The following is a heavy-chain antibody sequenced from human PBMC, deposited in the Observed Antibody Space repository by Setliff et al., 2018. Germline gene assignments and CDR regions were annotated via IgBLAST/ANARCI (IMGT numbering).Heavy chain of an antibody. Sequence: PGGSLSLTCAVSGYSISSGFSWVWIRQAPGKGPEWVGRIKSSSEGATTDYGAPAKVRFTISRDDSKNMIYLQMNNLKIEDTGFYYCTTGPRDSRNYLTWLGTWGQGTLVTVSS. CDR2: IKSSSEGATT. CDR1: GYSISSGFS. V-gene: IGHV3-15*01. J-gene: IGHJ5*02. D-gene: IGHD3-22*01. CDR3: TTGPRDSRNYLTWLGT.